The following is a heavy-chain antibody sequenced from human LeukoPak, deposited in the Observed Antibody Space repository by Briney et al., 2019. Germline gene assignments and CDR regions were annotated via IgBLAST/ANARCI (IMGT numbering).Heavy chain of an antibody. D-gene: IGHD4-23*01. V-gene: IGHV3-23*01. CDR3: AKHGGFTGGNSEIDY. CDR2: ISGSGSTT. J-gene: IGHJ4*02. CDR1: GFTFSNYA. Sequence: GGSLRLSCAASGFTFSNYAMTWVRQAPGEGLEWVSDISGSGSTTYYADSVKGRFTISRDNSKNTLFLKVDSLRAEDAALYYCAKHGGFTGGNSEIDYWGQGTLVTVSS.